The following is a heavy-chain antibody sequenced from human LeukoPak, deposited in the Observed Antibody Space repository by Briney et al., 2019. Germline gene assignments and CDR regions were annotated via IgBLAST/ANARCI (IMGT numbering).Heavy chain of an antibody. V-gene: IGHV7-4-1*02. CDR2: INTNTGNP. Sequence: GASVKVSCKASGYTFTSYAMNWVRQAPGQGLEWMGWINTNTGNPTYAQGFTGRFVFSLDTSVSTAYLQISSLKAEDTAVYYCARDQGDGYNYRMIADYWGQGTLVTVSS. J-gene: IGHJ4*02. CDR3: ARDQGDGYNYRMIADY. CDR1: GYTFTSYA. D-gene: IGHD5-24*01.